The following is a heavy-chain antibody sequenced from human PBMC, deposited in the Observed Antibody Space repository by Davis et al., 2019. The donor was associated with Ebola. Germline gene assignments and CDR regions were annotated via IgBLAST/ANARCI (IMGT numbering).Heavy chain of an antibody. D-gene: IGHD5-12*01. CDR2: INPSDGVT. CDR1: GYTFTSYF. Sequence: ASVKVSCKASGYTFTSYFMHWVRQAPGQGPEWLGMINPSDGVTNYAQKFQGRVTMTRDTSTSTAYMELSSLRSEDTAVYYCAAIVATILFDPWGQGTLITVSS. V-gene: IGHV1-46*01. CDR3: AAIVATILFDP. J-gene: IGHJ5*02.